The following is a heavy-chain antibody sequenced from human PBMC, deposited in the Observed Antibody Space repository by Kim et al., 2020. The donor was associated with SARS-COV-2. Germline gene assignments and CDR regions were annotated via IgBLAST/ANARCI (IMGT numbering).Heavy chain of an antibody. D-gene: IGHD6-19*01. CDR2: S. J-gene: IGHJ4*02. V-gene: IGHV6-1*01. CDR3: VRYSGWYYFDY. Sequence: SDYALSVKSRITINPDTSKNQFSLQMTSVTPEDTAFYYCVRYSGWYYFDYWGQGTLVIVSS.